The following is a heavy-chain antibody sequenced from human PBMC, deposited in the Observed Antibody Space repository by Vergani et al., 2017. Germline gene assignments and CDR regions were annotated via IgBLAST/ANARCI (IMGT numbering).Heavy chain of an antibody. J-gene: IGHJ6*02. D-gene: IGHD2-15*01. CDR2: ISSSSGTI. CDR1: GFTFSSYS. V-gene: IGHV3-48*04. CDR3: ARDATFYYYGMDV. Sequence: EVQLVESGGGLVQPGGSLRLSCAASGFTFSSYSMNWVRQAPGKGLEWVSYISSSSGTIYYADSVKGRFTISRDNAKNSLYLQMNSLRAEDTAVYYCARDATFYYYGMDVWGQGTTVTVSS.